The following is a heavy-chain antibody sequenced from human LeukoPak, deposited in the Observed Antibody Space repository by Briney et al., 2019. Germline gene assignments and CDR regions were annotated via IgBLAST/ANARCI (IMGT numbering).Heavy chain of an antibody. D-gene: IGHD6-13*01. CDR2: INPNSGGT. J-gene: IGHJ6*02. V-gene: IGHV1-2*02. CDR3: ARIYSSSWHHYYYYGMDV. CDR1: GYTFTGYY. Sequence: AASVKVSCKASGYTFTGYYMHWVRQAPGQGLEWMGWINPNSGGTNYAQKFQGRVTMTRDTSISTAYMELSRLRSDDTAVYYCARIYSSSWHHYYYYGMDVWGQGTTVTVSS.